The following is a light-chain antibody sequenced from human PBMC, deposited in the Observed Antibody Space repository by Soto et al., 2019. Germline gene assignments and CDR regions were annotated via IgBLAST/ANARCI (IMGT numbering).Light chain of an antibody. CDR2: DAS. Sequence: VVLTQSPATLSLSPGERATLSCRTSLSVSVYLDWYQQKPGQAPRLLISDASNRATGIPARFSGSGSATDFTLTISSLEPEDFAVYYCHQRQYWPPITFGQGTRLEIK. CDR1: LSVSVY. J-gene: IGKJ5*01. V-gene: IGKV3-11*01. CDR3: HQRQYWPPIT.